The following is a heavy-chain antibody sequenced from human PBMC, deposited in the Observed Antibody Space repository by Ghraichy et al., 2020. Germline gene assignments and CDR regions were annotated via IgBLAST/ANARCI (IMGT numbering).Heavy chain of an antibody. CDR3: AREGGLRFLEWPFDY. Sequence: ASVKVSCKASGYTFTSYYMHWVRQAPGQGLEWMGIINPSGGSTSYAQKFQGRVTMTSDTSTSTVYMELSSLRSEDTAVYYCAREGGLRFLEWPFDYWGQGTLVTVSS. CDR2: INPSGGST. CDR1: GYTFTSYY. V-gene: IGHV1-46*01. J-gene: IGHJ4*02. D-gene: IGHD3-3*01.